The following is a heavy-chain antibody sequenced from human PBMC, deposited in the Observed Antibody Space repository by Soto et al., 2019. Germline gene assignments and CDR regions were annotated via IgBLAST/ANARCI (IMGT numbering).Heavy chain of an antibody. V-gene: IGHV3-64D*06. CDR3: VKGGYRYHYRDFDI. CDR1: GFIFGSYD. CDR2: ISSNGGST. D-gene: IGHD3-16*02. J-gene: IGHJ3*02. Sequence: LGGSLRLSCSASGFIFGSYDMYWVRQAPGKGLEYVSAISSNGGSTYDADSVKGRFIIYRDNSKNTLYLQMSSLRAEDTAVYYCVKGGYRYHYRDFDIWGKGTMV.